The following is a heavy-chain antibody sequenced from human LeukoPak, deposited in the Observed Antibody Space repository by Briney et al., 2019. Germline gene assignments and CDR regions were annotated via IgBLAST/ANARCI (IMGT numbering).Heavy chain of an antibody. V-gene: IGHV4-31*03. CDR2: IYYSGTT. Sequence: SETLSLTCTVSSDSIRSGGYYWSWIRQHPGKGLEWIAYIYYSGTTYYNPSLKSRVTMSVDTSKNQFSLKLSSVTAADTAVYYCARGYSGNYHLDCRGQGTLVTVSS. CDR1: SDSIRSGGYY. J-gene: IGHJ4*02. CDR3: ARGYSGNYHLDC. D-gene: IGHD1-26*01.